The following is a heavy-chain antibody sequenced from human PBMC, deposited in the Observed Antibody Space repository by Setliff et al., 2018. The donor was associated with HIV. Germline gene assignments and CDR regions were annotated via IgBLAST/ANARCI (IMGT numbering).Heavy chain of an antibody. CDR3: ARGHFSDSAGYYLRAFDI. Sequence: SETLSLTCAVYGGSFSGYYWSWIRQTPGKGLEWIGEINHSGNTNYNPSLKSRVTIPGDASKNQFSLELTSVTAADTAVYFCARGHFSDSAGYYLRAFDIWGQGKMVTVSS. CDR1: GGSFSGYY. J-gene: IGHJ3*02. V-gene: IGHV4-34*01. CDR2: INHSGNT. D-gene: IGHD3-22*01.